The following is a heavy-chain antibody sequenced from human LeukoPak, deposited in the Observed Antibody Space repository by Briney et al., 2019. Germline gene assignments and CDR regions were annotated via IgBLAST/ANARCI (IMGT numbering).Heavy chain of an antibody. CDR2: ISSSSSYI. V-gene: IGHV3-21*01. Sequence: PGGSLRLSCAASGFTFSSYSMNWVRQAPGKGLEWVSSISSSSSYIYYADSVKGRFTISRDNAKNSLYLQMNSLRAEDTAVYYCAREVATISQMWFDPWGQGTLVTVSS. CDR3: AREVATISQMWFDP. J-gene: IGHJ5*02. CDR1: GFTFSSYS. D-gene: IGHD5-24*01.